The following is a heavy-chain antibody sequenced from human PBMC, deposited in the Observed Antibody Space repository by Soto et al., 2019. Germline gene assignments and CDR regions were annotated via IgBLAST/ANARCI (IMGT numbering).Heavy chain of an antibody. V-gene: IGHV4-34*01. Sequence: QVQLQQWGAGLLKPSETLSLTCAVYGGSFSGYYWSWIRQPPGKGLEWIGEINHSGSTNYNPSLKSRVTISVDTSKNQFSLKLSSVTAADTAVYYCARFPTMYYYGSGSYRTYYYYGMDVWGQGTTVTVSS. CDR1: GGSFSGYY. D-gene: IGHD3-10*01. J-gene: IGHJ6*02. CDR3: ARFPTMYYYGSGSYRTYYYYGMDV. CDR2: INHSGST.